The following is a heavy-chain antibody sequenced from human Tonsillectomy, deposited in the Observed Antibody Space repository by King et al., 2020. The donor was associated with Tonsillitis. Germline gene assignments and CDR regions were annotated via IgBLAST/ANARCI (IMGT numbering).Heavy chain of an antibody. CDR3: ARYISGTFDY. CDR1: GCSIRSSDHY. D-gene: IGHD6-19*01. CDR2: MYYSWTI. J-gene: IGHJ4*02. V-gene: IGHV4-39*01. Sequence: QLQESGPGVVKPSETLSLTCTVSGCSIRSSDHYWAWIRQPPGKGLGWVGYMYYSWTIFYNPSLKSRITISGGTSENRFSLKLSSVTAADTAVYFCARYISGTFDYWGQGALVTVSS.